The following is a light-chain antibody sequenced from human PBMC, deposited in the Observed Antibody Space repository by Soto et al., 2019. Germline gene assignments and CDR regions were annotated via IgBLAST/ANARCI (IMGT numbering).Light chain of an antibody. J-gene: IGKJ1*01. Sequence: EIVMTQSPATLSVSPSEGAALSCRASQSVTSNLAWYQQKPGQAPRLLMYGASTRATGIPARFSGSGSGTEFTLTISSLQSEDFAVYYCQQYNNWPRPFGQGTKVDIK. CDR3: QQYNNWPRP. CDR2: GAS. CDR1: QSVTSN. V-gene: IGKV3-15*01.